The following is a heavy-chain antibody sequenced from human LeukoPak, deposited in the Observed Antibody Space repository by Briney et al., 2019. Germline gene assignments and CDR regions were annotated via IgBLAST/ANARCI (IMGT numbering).Heavy chain of an antibody. CDR1: GYSISSGYY. J-gene: IGHJ4*02. D-gene: IGHD1-26*01. Sequence: SETLSLTCTVSGYSISSGYYWGWIRQPPRKGLEWIGSIYHSGSTYYNPSLKSRVTISVDTSKNQFSLKLSSVTAADTAVYYCARGRERSSGSYGVNYWGQGTLVTVSS. CDR3: ARGRERSSGSYGVNY. CDR2: IYHSGST. V-gene: IGHV4-38-2*02.